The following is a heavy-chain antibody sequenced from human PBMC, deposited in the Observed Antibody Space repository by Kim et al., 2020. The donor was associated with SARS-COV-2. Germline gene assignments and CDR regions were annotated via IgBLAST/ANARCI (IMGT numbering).Heavy chain of an antibody. CDR2: ISYDGSNK. J-gene: IGHJ6*01. V-gene: IGHV3-30*04. D-gene: IGHD2-15*01. Sequence: GGSLRLSCAASGLTFSSYAMHWVRQAPGKGLEWVAVISYDGSNKYYADSVKGRFTISRDNSKNTLYLQMNSLRAEDTAVYYCARDYWVVAVAYYYYYGM. CDR1: GLTFSSYA. CDR3: ARDYWVVAVAYYYYYGM.